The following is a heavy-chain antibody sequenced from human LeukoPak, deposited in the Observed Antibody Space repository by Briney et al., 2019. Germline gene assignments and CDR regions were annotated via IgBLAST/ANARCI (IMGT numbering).Heavy chain of an antibody. Sequence: SETLSLTCTVSGGSISSYYWSWIRQPPGKGLEWIGYIYYSGSTNYNPSLKSRVTISVDTSKNQFSLKLSSVTAPDTAVYYCARVVVPAAGNYYYYGMDVWGQGTTVTVSS. V-gene: IGHV4-59*01. CDR2: IYYSGST. CDR1: GGSISSYY. CDR3: ARVVVPAAGNYYYYGMDV. J-gene: IGHJ6*02. D-gene: IGHD2-2*01.